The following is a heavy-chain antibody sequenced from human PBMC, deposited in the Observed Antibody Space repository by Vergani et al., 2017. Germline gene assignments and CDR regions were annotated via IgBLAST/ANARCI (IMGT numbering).Heavy chain of an antibody. CDR3: ASSEDIFGVVINPFDY. CDR1: GFTFSSYA. CDR2: ISYDGSNK. Sequence: QVQLVESGGGVVQPGRSLRLSCAASGFTFSSYAMHWVRQAPGKGLEWVAVISYDGSNKYYADSVKGRFTISRDNSKNTLYLQMNSLRAEDTAVYYCASSEDIFGVVINPFDYWGQGTLVTVSS. V-gene: IGHV3-30-3*01. D-gene: IGHD3-3*02. J-gene: IGHJ4*02.